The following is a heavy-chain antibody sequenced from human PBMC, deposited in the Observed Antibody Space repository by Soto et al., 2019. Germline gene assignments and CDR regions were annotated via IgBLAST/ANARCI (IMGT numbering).Heavy chain of an antibody. CDR3: ARDPFRSSSWYVGYYYYGMDV. Sequence: SETLSLTCTVSGGSISSYYWSWIRQPPGKGLEWIGYIYYSGSTNYNPSLKSRVTISVDTSKNQFSLKLSSVTAADTAVYYCARDPFRSSSWYVGYYYYGMDVWGQGTTVTVSS. CDR2: IYYSGST. CDR1: GGSISSYY. V-gene: IGHV4-59*01. D-gene: IGHD6-13*01. J-gene: IGHJ6*02.